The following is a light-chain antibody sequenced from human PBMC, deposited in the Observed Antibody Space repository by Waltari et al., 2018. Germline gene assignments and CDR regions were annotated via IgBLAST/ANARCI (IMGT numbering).Light chain of an antibody. Sequence: IVLTQSPDTLSLSPGQRATLPCRASQTINNNYLAWYQQKPGQAPRLLIRGASRRATDFPDRFSGSGSGTDFTLTSSRLEPEDVAVYYCQQYDGSILTFGGGTK. J-gene: IGKJ4*01. V-gene: IGKV3-20*01. CDR1: QTINNNY. CDR2: GAS. CDR3: QQYDGSILT.